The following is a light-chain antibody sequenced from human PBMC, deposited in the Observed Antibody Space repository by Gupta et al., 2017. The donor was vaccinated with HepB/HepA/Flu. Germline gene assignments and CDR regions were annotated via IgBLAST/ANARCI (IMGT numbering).Light chain of an antibody. CDR1: SSNIGRNT. CDR3: AAWGDSLTGVV. Sequence: QSVLTQPPSASGTPGQRVTIRCSGSSSNIGRNTVNWYQQLPGTDPKLLIKSTNQRPSGVTDPCACSTSGNSASRVIRGRKSEDEEDEDCAAWGDSLTGVVFGGGTKLTVL. J-gene: IGLJ2*01. CDR2: STN. V-gene: IGLV1-44*01.